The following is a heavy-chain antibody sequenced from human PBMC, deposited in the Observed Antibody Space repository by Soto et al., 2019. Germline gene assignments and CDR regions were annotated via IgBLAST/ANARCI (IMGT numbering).Heavy chain of an antibody. V-gene: IGHV3-74*01. CDR3: ARGVNIVATISVPTLGY. D-gene: IGHD5-12*01. Sequence: GGSLRLSCAASGFTFSSYWMHWVRQAPGKGLVWVSRINSDGSSTSYADSVKGRFTISRDNAKNTLYLQMNSLRAEDTAVYYCARGVNIVATISVPTLGYWGQGTLVTVSS. J-gene: IGHJ4*02. CDR1: GFTFSSYW. CDR2: INSDGSST.